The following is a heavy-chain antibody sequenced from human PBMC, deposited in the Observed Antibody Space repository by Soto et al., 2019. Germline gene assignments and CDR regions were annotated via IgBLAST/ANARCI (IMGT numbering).Heavy chain of an antibody. J-gene: IGHJ3*02. CDR2: ILVRGST. V-gene: IGHV3-23*01. CDR1: GFSCSSYD. CDR3: EKETATAGGVLDI. D-gene: IGHD2-21*02. Sequence: GGSLRLSCAASGFSCSSYDMSWVRQAPGKGLEWVSTILVRGSTHYPDSVKGRFTISRDNSKNTVFLQMNSLTAGDTAVYYCEKETATAGGVLDICGQWTMVTV.